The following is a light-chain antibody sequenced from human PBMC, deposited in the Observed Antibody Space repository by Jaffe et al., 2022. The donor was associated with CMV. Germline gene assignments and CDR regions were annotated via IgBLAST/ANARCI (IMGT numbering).Light chain of an antibody. CDR1: ESIDSD. CDR3: LQSNKWLLT. J-gene: IGKJ4*01. V-gene: IGKV3-15*01. Sequence: EIVMTQSPATLSVSPGERATLSCRASESIDSDLAWYQQKPGQAPRLLIYGASTRATGVPARFSGSGSGTDFTLSISSLQSEDFAVYYCLQSNKWLLTFGGGTKVEIK. CDR2: GAS.